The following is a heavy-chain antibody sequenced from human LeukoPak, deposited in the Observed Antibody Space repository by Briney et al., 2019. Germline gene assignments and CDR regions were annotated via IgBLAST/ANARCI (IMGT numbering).Heavy chain of an antibody. D-gene: IGHD2-15*01. V-gene: IGHV3-30*02. J-gene: IGHJ6*03. CDR2: IRYDGSNK. CDR3: AKVIRYCSGGSCTYYYYYMDV. CDR1: GFTFSNAW. Sequence: GGTLRLSSAASGFTFSNAWMSWVRQAPGKGLEWVAFIRYDGSNKYYADTVKGRFTISRDNSKNTLYLQMNSLRAEDTAVYYCAKVIRYCSGGSCTYYYYYMDVWGKGTTVTISS.